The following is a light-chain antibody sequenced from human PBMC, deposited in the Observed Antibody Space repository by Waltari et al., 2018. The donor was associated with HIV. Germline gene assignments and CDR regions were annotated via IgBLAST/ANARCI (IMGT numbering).Light chain of an antibody. CDR1: QSIRGIF. CDR3: QQYGRSPLT. Sequence: DTVLTHSPATLSLSPGEGATLSCRATQSIRGIFLARSHQKPGQAPRLLIYGASNRATGIPDRFTGSGSGTDFTLTITRLEPEDCAVYYCQQYGRSPLTFGGGTKVEIK. V-gene: IGKV3-20*01. J-gene: IGKJ4*01. CDR2: GAS.